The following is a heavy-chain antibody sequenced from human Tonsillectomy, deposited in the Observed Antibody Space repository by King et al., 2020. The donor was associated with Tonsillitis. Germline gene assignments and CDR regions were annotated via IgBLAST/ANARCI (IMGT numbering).Heavy chain of an antibody. CDR1: GGSISSYY. D-gene: IGHD2-2*01. V-gene: IGHV4-59*01. CDR2: IYYSGST. J-gene: IGHJ4*02. CDR3: ARGGGLHRRWSDATDYFDY. Sequence: QLQESGPGLVKPSETLSLTCTVSGGSISSYYWSWIRQPPGKGLGWIGYIYYSGSTNYNPSLKSRVTISVEKSNNQFSLKLSSVTAADTAVYYFARGGGLHRRWSDATDYFDYGGQGTLVTVSS.